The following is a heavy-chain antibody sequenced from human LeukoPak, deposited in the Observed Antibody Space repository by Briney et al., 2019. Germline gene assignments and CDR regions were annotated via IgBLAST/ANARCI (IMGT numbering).Heavy chain of an antibody. D-gene: IGHD4-17*01. Sequence: ASVKLSCKASGYTFTSYAMHWVRQAPGQRLEWMGWINAGDGNTKYSQKFQGRVTITRDTSASTAYMELSSLRSEDTAVYYCARDADGDYVMDYWGQGTLVTVSS. V-gene: IGHV1-3*01. CDR3: ARDADGDYVMDY. CDR1: GYTFTSYA. CDR2: INAGDGNT. J-gene: IGHJ4*02.